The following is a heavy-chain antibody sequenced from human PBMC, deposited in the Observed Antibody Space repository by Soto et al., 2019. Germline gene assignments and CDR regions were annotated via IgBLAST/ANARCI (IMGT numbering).Heavy chain of an antibody. CDR2: INHSGST. Sequence: SETLSLTCAVYGGSFSGYYWSWIRQPPGKGLEWIGEINHSGSTNYNPSLKSRVTISVDTSKNQFSLKLSSVTAADTAVYYCARAPLDGGYYYYGMDVWGQGTTVTVSS. CDR1: GGSFSGYY. V-gene: IGHV4-34*01. J-gene: IGHJ6*02. CDR3: ARAPLDGGYYYYGMDV.